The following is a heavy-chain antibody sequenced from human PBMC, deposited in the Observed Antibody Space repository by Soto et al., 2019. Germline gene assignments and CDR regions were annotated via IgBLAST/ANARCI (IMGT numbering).Heavy chain of an antibody. J-gene: IGHJ4*02. CDR3: ARVGDSGSGTNKFYFDY. CDR1: GDSIGTYY. V-gene: IGHV4-59*01. D-gene: IGHD3-10*01. Sequence: QVQLQESGPGLIKPSETLSLTCTVSGDSIGTYYWSWIRQPPGKGLEWIAYVSYSGSTNYNPSLKSRVTIAADTSRNRFSLKVRSVTAADTAVYYCARVGDSGSGTNKFYFDYWGQGTLVTVSS. CDR2: VSYSGST.